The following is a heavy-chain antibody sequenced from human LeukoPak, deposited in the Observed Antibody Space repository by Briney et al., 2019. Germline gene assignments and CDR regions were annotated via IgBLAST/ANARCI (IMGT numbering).Heavy chain of an antibody. CDR3: ARDLGGRITMVRGAGPMGY. D-gene: IGHD3-10*01. V-gene: IGHV4-30-4*08. CDR2: IYYSGST. J-gene: IGHJ4*02. CDR1: GGSIGSGGLY. Sequence: KSSETLSLTCTVSGGSIGSGGLYWNWIRQPPGKGLEWIGYIYYSGSTYYNPSLKSRVTISVDTSKNQFSLKLSSVTAADTAVYYCARDLGGRITMVRGAGPMGYWGQGTLVTVSS.